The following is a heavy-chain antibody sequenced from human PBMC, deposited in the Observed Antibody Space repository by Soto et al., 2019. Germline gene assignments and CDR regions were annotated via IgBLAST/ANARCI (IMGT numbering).Heavy chain of an antibody. J-gene: IGHJ6*02. D-gene: IGHD3-22*01. V-gene: IGHV3-30-3*01. CDR2: ISYDGSNK. CDR1: GFTFSSYA. CDR3: ARVTLKRSMMYYYYYGMDV. Sequence: GGSLRLSCAASGFTFSSYAMHWVRQAPGKGLEWVAVISYDGSNKYYADSVKGRFTISRDNSKNTLYLQMNSLRAEDTAVYYCARVTLKRSMMYYYYYGMDVWGQGTTVTVSS.